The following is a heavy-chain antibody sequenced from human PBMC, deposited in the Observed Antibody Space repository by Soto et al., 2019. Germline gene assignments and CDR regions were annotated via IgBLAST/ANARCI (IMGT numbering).Heavy chain of an antibody. Sequence: QVQLVQSGAEVKKPGASVKVSCKASGYTFTSYAMHWVRQAPGQRLEWMGWINAGNGNTKHSQKFQDRVTITRYTSASTAYMELSSLRSEDTAVYYCAIAFEGKPFDYWGQGTLVTLSS. D-gene: IGHD3-9*01. J-gene: IGHJ4*02. CDR1: GYTFTSYA. CDR2: INAGNGNT. CDR3: AIAFEGKPFDY. V-gene: IGHV1-3*01.